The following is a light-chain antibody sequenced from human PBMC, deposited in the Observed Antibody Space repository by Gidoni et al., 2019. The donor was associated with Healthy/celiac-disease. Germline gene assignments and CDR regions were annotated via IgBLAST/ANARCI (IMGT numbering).Light chain of an antibody. J-gene: IGKJ2*02. V-gene: IGKV1-39*01. Sequence: DIQMTKSPSSLSASVGDRVTITFRASQSISSYLNWYQQKPGKAPKLLIYAASSLQSWVPSRFSGSGSGTDFTLTISSLQPEDFATYYCQQSYSTPCTFGQGTKLEIK. CDR1: QSISSY. CDR3: QQSYSTPCT. CDR2: AAS.